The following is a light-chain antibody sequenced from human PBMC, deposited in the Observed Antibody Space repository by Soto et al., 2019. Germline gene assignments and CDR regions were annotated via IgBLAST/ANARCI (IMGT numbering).Light chain of an antibody. J-gene: IGLJ2*01. V-gene: IGLV2-14*01. CDR2: EVS. Sequence: QSALTQPASVSGSPGQSITISCTGTSSDVGGYDYVSWYQQHPGKAPKLMISEVSNRPSGVSNRFSGSKSGNTASLTISVLQAEDEADYYCTSYTSNSHVVLGGGTKLTVL. CDR1: SSDVGGYDY. CDR3: TSYTSNSHVV.